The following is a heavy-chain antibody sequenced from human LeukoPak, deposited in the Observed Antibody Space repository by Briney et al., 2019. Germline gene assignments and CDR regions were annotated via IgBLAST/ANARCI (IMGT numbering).Heavy chain of an antibody. J-gene: IGHJ5*02. CDR2: IYYSGST. Sequence: SETLSLTCTVSGGSISSSSYYWGWIRQPPGKGLEWIGSIYYSGSTYYNPSLKSRVTKPVDTSKNHFSMKLSSVTAADTAVYYCARQPRVLRFLEWLLYSWFDPWGRGTLVTVSS. V-gene: IGHV4-39*01. D-gene: IGHD3-3*01. CDR3: ARQPRVLRFLEWLLYSWFDP. CDR1: GGSISSSSYY.